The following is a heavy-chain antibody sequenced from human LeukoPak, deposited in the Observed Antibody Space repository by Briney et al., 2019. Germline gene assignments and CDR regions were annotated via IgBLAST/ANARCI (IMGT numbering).Heavy chain of an antibody. V-gene: IGHV3-30*03. J-gene: IGHJ4*02. CDR3: ATLPIAVAGTFDY. CDR1: GFTFSDYG. CDR2: ISYDGSNK. D-gene: IGHD6-19*01. Sequence: GGSLRLSCAASGFTFSDYGMHWVRQAPGKGLEWVAVISYDGSNKYYADSVKGRFTISRDNSKNTLYLQMNSLRAEDTAVYYCATLPIAVAGTFDYWGQGTLVTVSS.